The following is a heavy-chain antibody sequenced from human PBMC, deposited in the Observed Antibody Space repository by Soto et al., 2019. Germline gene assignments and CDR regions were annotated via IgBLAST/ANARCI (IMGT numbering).Heavy chain of an antibody. V-gene: IGHV3-23*01. CDR1: GFTFSTHA. J-gene: IGHJ6*02. Sequence: SGWSLRLSCVASGFTFSTHAMSWVRQAPGKGLEWVSTFSGSGGNIYYAESVKGRLTISRDDSKNTLYLHMNSLRVEDTAVYYCAKYPSWTDGPLVMYGWGQGTTDTLS. D-gene: IGHD5-12*01. CDR2: FSGSGGNI. CDR3: AKYPSWTDGPLVMYG.